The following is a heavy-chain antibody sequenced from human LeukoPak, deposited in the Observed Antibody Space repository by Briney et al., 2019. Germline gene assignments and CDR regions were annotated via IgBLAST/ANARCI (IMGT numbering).Heavy chain of an antibody. Sequence: PGGSLRLSCAASGFTFSSYAMHWVRQAPGKGLEWVAVIWYDGSNKYYADSVKGRFTISRDNSKNTLYLQMNSLRAEDTAVYYCAKDITPYCGGDCYSAPDYWGQGTLVTVSS. CDR2: IWYDGSNK. V-gene: IGHV3-33*06. CDR3: AKDITPYCGGDCYSAPDY. CDR1: GFTFSSYA. D-gene: IGHD2-21*02. J-gene: IGHJ4*02.